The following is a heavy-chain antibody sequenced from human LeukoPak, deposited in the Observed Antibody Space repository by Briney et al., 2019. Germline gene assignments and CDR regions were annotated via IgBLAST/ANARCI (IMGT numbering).Heavy chain of an antibody. CDR2: MNPNSGGT. D-gene: IGHD3-22*01. V-gene: IGHV1-2*02. CDR1: GYTFTSYD. Sequence: GASVKVSCKASGYTFTSYDINWVRQATGQGLEWMGWMNPNSGGTNYAQKFQGRVTMTRDTSISTAYMELSRLRSDDTAVYYCARRTYYYDSSDTADWFDPWGQGTLVTVSS. CDR3: ARRTYYYDSSDTADWFDP. J-gene: IGHJ5*02.